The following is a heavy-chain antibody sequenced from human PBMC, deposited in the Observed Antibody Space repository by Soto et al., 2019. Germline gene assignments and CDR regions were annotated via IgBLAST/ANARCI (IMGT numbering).Heavy chain of an antibody. CDR1: GFTFSSYW. Sequence: GGSLRLSCAASGFTFSSYWMSWVRQAPGKGLEWVANIKQDGSEKYYVDSVKGRFTISRDNAKNSLYLQMNSLRAEDTAVYYCARGVYYDFWSGYYPRGIDAFDIWGQGTMVTVSS. CDR2: IKQDGSEK. J-gene: IGHJ3*02. V-gene: IGHV3-7*01. CDR3: ARGVYYDFWSGYYPRGIDAFDI. D-gene: IGHD3-3*01.